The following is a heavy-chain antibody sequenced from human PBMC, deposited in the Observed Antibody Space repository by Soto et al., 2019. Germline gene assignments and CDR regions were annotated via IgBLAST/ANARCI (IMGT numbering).Heavy chain of an antibody. J-gene: IGHJ6*03. Sequence: PGGSLRLSCAASGFTFSSYWMSWVRQAPGKGLEWVANIKQDGSEKYYVDSVKGRFTISRDNAKNSLYLQMNSLRAEDTAVYYCARDPEYSGYDLGYYYYYMDAWGKGTTVTVSS. D-gene: IGHD5-12*01. CDR3: ARDPEYSGYDLGYYYYYMDA. CDR1: GFTFSSYW. V-gene: IGHV3-7*01. CDR2: IKQDGSEK.